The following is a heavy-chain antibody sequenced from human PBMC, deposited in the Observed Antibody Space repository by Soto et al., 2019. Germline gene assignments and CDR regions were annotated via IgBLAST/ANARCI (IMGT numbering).Heavy chain of an antibody. CDR1: GYTFTSYG. V-gene: IGHV1-18*04. Sequence: VKVSCKASGYTFTSYGIVWVRQAPGQGLEWMGWISPYSGETRYAEKFQDRVTLTTDTSTKTAYMDLRNLKSDDTAVYWCARGPVAGSDFWGQGTLVTVSS. CDR3: ARGPVAGSDF. CDR2: ISPYSGET. J-gene: IGHJ4*02. D-gene: IGHD6-19*01.